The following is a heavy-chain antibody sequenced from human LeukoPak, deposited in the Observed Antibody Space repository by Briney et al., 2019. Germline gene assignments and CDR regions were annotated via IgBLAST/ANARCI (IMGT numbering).Heavy chain of an antibody. V-gene: IGHV1-2*02. D-gene: IGHD6-13*01. J-gene: IGHJ4*02. CDR1: GYTFTGYY. Sequence: ASVKVSCKASGYTFTGYYMHWVRQAPGQGLEWMGWINPNSGGTNYAQKFQGRVTMTRDTSISTAYMELSRLRSDDTAVYYCARCRVVSGSCPHGFDYWAREPWSPSPQ. CDR3: ARCRVVSGSCPHGFDY. CDR2: INPNSGGT.